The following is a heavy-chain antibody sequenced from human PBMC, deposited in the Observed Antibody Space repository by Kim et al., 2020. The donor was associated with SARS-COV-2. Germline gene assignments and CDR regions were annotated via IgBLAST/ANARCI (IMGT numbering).Heavy chain of an antibody. V-gene: IGHV3-23*01. D-gene: IGHD6-19*01. CDR2: ISGNGIYT. J-gene: IGHJ4*02. CDR1: GLTFSNYA. CDR3: AKSLANNGWYFEGADC. Sequence: GGSLRLSCAASGLTFSNYAMNWVRQAPGKGLEWVSGISGNGIYTYYADSVKGRFTISRDNSKNIVYLQMNSLRVEDTAIYYCAKSLANNGWYFEGADCWGQGTLVTVSS.